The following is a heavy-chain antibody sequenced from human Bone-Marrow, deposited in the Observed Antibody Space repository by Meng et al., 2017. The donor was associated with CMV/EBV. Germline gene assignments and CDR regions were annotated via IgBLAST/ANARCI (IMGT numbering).Heavy chain of an antibody. CDR2: MNPNSGNI. CDR1: GYTFTSYD. J-gene: IGHJ5*02. Sequence: ASVKVSCKASGYTFTSYDINWVRQATGQGLEWMGWMNPNSGNIGYAQKFQGRVTMTRNTSISTAYMELSSLRSEDTAVYYCASCYDILTGLPSTWFDPWGQGTLVTVSS. D-gene: IGHD3-9*01. V-gene: IGHV1-8*01. CDR3: ASCYDILTGLPSTWFDP.